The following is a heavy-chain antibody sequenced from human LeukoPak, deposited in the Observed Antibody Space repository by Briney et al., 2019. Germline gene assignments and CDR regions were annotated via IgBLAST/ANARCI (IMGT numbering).Heavy chain of an antibody. D-gene: IGHD4-11*01. Sequence: SVKVSCKASGYTFTSYDINWVRQATGQGLEWMGGIIPIFGTANYAQKFQGRVTITADESTSTAYMELSSLRSEDTAVYYCARARTVTTTWFDPWGQGTLVTVSS. V-gene: IGHV1-69*13. CDR2: IIPIFGTA. J-gene: IGHJ5*02. CDR3: ARARTVTTTWFDP. CDR1: GYTFTSYD.